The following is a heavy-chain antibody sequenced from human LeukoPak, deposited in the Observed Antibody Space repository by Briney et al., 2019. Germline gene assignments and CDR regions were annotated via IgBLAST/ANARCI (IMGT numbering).Heavy chain of an antibody. CDR2: IYYSGST. CDR1: GGSISSSSYY. V-gene: IGHV4-39*01. CDR3: ARPKLSYYDSSGSFGWFDP. J-gene: IGHJ5*02. Sequence: SETLSLTCTVSGGSISSSSYYRGWIRQPPGKGLEWIGSIYYSGSTYYNPSLKSRVTISVDTSKNQFSLKLSSVTAADTAVYYCARPKLSYYDSSGSFGWFDPWGQGTLVTVSS. D-gene: IGHD3-22*01.